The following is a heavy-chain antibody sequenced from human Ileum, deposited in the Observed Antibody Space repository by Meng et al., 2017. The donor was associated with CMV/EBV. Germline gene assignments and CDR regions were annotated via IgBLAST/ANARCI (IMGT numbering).Heavy chain of an antibody. J-gene: IGHJ4*02. CDR3: ARDSGIEGADDY. V-gene: IGHV3-74*01. Sequence: GESLKISCAASGFTFSNYWMHWVRQAPGKGLVWVSHLNNDGSNKNYAESVRGRFTISRDNAKNSLYLQMNSLRAEDTAVYYCARDSGIEGADDYWGQGTLVTVSS. CDR1: GFTFSNYW. D-gene: IGHD6-13*01. CDR2: LNNDGSNK.